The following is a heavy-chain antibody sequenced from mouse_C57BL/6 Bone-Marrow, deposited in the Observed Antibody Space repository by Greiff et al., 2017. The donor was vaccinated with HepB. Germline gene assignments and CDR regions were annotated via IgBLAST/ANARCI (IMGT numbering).Heavy chain of an antibody. CDR2: IYPSDSET. J-gene: IGHJ2*01. CDR3: ARGGEGFDY. CDR1: GYTFTSYW. Sequence: QVHVKQPGAELVRPGSSVKLSCKASGYTFTSYWMDWVKQRPGQGLEWIGNIYPSDSETHYNQKFKDKATLTVDKSSSTAYMQLSSLTSEDSAVYYCARGGEGFDYWGQGTTLTVSS. V-gene: IGHV1-61*01.